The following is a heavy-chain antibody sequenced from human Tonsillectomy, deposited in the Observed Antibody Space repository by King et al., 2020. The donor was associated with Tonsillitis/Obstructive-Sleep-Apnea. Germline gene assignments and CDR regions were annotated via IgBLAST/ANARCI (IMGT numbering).Heavy chain of an antibody. CDR3: ARIRMSHGSKDYFDY. V-gene: IGHV2-70*11. CDR1: GFSLSTSGMC. Sequence: TLKESGPALVKPTQTLTLTCTFSGFSLSTSGMCVSWIRQPPGKALEWLARIDWDDDKYYSTSLKTRLTISKDTSKNQVVLTMTNMDPVDTATYYCARIRMSHGSKDYFDYWGQGTLVTVSS. CDR2: IDWDDDK. D-gene: IGHD3-10*01. J-gene: IGHJ4*02.